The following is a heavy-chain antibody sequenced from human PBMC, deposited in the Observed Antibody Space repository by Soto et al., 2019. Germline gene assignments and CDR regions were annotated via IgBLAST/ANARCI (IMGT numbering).Heavy chain of an antibody. CDR1: GGSFTNYG. CDR3: ATVLGGYSGSRGPFDL. CDR2: SIPIFETT. V-gene: IGHV1-69*13. D-gene: IGHD1-26*01. Sequence: SXKVSCKASGGSFTNYGISWLRQAPGQGLEWMGGSIPIFETTNYAQNFQGRVTITADESTGTSSMELSGLKSADTAVYFCATVLGGYSGSRGPFDLWGQGTLVTVSS. J-gene: IGHJ4*02.